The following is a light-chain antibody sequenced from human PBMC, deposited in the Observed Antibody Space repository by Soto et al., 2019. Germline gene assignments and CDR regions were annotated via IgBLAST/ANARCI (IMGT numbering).Light chain of an antibody. V-gene: IGKV3-15*01. CDR3: QKYSVWPLT. J-gene: IGKJ4*01. Sequence: EIVMTQSPVTLSVSPGDRATLSCRASQSVNSNLAWYQQKPGQTPKLLIYVASTRATGIPARFSGSGSGTDFTLTISTLQSEDFAVYYCQKYSVWPLTSGGGTKGEFK. CDR1: QSVNSN. CDR2: VAS.